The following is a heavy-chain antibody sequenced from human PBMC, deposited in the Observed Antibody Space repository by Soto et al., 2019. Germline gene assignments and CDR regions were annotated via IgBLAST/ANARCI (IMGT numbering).Heavy chain of an antibody. Sequence: EVQLVESAGGLVKPGGSLRLSCVASGFSFNEAWMNWVRQAPGEGLEWVGRIKTSAGGGATDYAAPVQGRFTISRDDSKNALYLHMNSLKTEDTALYYCTTGSVEGIWGQGTTVTVSS. CDR3: TTGSVEGI. CDR1: GFSFNEAW. CDR2: IKTSAGGGAT. V-gene: IGHV3-15*07. D-gene: IGHD2-15*01. J-gene: IGHJ6*02.